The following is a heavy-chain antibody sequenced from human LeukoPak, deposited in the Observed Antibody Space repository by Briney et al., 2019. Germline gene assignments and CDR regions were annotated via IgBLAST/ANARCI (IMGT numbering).Heavy chain of an antibody. CDR1: GFTFRSHA. CDR2: IYENGGTT. D-gene: IGHD2-21*01. V-gene: IGHV3-23*01. J-gene: IGHJ4*02. Sequence: PGGSLRLSCVGSGFTFRSHAMSWVRQAPEKGLEFVSGIYENGGTTYYADSVKGRFSISRDNSKNTLYLQMDSLRGEDTAVYYCAKDFRIGYSAHFDYWGQGALVPVSS. CDR3: AKDFRIGYSAHFDY.